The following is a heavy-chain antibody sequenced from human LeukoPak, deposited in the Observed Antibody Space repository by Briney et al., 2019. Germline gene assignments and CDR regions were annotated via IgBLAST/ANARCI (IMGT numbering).Heavy chain of an antibody. V-gene: IGHV4-34*01. CDR1: GGSFGDYY. D-gene: IGHD1-26*01. J-gene: IGHJ4*02. CDR2: INHSGTT. CDR3: ARGAGSYLY. Sequence: SETLSLTCAVYGGSFGDYYWFWIRQPPGKGLEWIGEINHSGTTHYNPSLKSRVAISLDTSRSRFSLQLSSVTAADTAVYYCARGAGSYLYWGQGTLVTVSS.